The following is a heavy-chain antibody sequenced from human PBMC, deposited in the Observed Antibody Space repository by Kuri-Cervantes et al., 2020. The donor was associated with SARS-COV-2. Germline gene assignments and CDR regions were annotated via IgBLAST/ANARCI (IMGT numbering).Heavy chain of an antibody. CDR3: ARGLMGYCTGGVCPTRIDP. J-gene: IGHJ5*02. Sequence: LRLSCTVSGGSISSGDYYWSWIRRPPGKGLEWIGYIYYIGSTYYNPSLKSRVTISVDTSKNQFSLKLSSVTAADTAVYYCARGLMGYCTGGVCPTRIDPWGQGTLVTVSS. CDR1: GGSISSGDYY. D-gene: IGHD2-8*02. V-gene: IGHV4-30-4*01. CDR2: IYYIGST.